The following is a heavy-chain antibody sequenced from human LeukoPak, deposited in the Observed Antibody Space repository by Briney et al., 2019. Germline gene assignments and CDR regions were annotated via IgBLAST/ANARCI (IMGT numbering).Heavy chain of an antibody. V-gene: IGHV1-24*01. CDR3: ATDYDFWSGAPARYYGMDV. CDR1: GYTLTELS. CDR2: FDPEDGET. J-gene: IGHJ6*02. Sequence: ASVKVSCKVSGYTLTELSMHWVRQVPGKGLEWMGGFDPEDGETIYAQKFQGRVTMTEDTSTDTAYMELSSLRSEDTAVYYCATDYDFWSGAPARYYGMDVWGQGTTVTVSS. D-gene: IGHD3-3*01.